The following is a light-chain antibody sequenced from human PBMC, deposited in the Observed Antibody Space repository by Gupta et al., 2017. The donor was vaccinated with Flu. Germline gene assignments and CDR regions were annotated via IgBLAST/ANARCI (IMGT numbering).Light chain of an antibody. J-gene: IGKJ1*01. CDR3: QQDNTYSGT. CDR1: QSISSW. V-gene: IGKV1-5*03. Sequence: PSTLSASIGDRVTITCRASQSISSWFAWYQQKPGEAPKLLIYKASTVESGVPSRFSGSGCGTEFTLTISGQQPDDFANYYCQQDNTYSGTFGQGTKVEIK. CDR2: KAS.